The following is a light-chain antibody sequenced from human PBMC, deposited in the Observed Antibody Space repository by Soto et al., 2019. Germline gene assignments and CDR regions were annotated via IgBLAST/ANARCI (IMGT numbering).Light chain of an antibody. J-gene: IGKJ4*01. V-gene: IGKV3-15*01. CDR1: QSVGRA. CDR3: QQYRSWPPLT. CDR2: AAS. Sequence: EIVMTQSPATLSVSPGETATLSCRASQSVGRAVAWYQHKPGQAPRHLIVAASIRATGVPGRFSGGGSGTEFKLNISSLQSEDIAVYYCQQYRSWPPLTFGWGTTVEIK.